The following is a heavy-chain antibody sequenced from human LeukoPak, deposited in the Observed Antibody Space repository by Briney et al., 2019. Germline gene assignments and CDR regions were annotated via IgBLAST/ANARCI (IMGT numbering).Heavy chain of an antibody. CDR1: GFTFSSYW. V-gene: IGHV3-74*01. CDR2: LSPDGGTI. D-gene: IGHD4-17*01. CDR3: ARDLGEGYGVFDY. J-gene: IGHJ4*02. Sequence: GGSLRLSCVVSGFTFSSYWMHWVRQAPGKGLVWVSRLSPDGGTIDYSDSVRGRFTISRDNAKNSLYLQINSLRAEDTAVYYCARDLGEGYGVFDYWGQGTLVTVSS.